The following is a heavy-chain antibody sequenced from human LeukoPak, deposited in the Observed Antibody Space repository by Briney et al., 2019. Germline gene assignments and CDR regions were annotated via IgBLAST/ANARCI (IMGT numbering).Heavy chain of an antibody. J-gene: IGHJ3*02. V-gene: IGHV4-59*01. CDR2: IFYSGNT. D-gene: IGHD6-13*01. CDR3: ALDSSGWSDDSFDI. CDR1: VASISLYY. Sequence: PSETLSLPCTLSVASISLYYWSWIREPPGKGLECICYIFYSGNTKYTPSLKRRVTMSIDTSKNQFSLNLKSVTAADTAVYYCALDSSGWSDDSFDIWGHGTMVTVSS.